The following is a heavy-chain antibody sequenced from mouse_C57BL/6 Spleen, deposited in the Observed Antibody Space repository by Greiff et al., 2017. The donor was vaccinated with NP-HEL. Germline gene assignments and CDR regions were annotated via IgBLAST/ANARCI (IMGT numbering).Heavy chain of an antibody. J-gene: IGHJ2*01. CDR2: IDPENGDT. D-gene: IGHD2-12*01. CDR1: GFNIKDDY. V-gene: IGHV14-4*01. Sequence: EVQLQQSGAELVRPGASVKLSCTASGFNIKDDYMHWVKQRPEQGLEWIGWIDPENGDTEYASKFQGKATITADTSSNTAYLQLSSLTSEDTAVYYCTTQRYGYWGQGTTLTVSS. CDR3: TTQRYGY.